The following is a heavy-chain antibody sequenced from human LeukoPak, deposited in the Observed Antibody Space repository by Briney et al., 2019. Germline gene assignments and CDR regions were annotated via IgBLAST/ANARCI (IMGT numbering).Heavy chain of an antibody. V-gene: IGHV7-4-1*02. J-gene: IGHJ4*02. CDR2: INTNTGNP. CDR3: ARAGAVNSYGYSLYFDY. D-gene: IGHD5-18*01. Sequence: ASVKLSCQASGYTFTSYAMNWVRQAPGQGLEWMGWINTNTGNPTYAQGFTGRFVFSLDTSVSTAYLQISSLKAEDTAVYYCARAGAVNSYGYSLYFDYWGQGTLVTVSS. CDR1: GYTFTSYA.